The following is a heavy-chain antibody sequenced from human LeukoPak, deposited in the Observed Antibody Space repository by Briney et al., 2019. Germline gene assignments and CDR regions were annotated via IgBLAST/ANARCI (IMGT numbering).Heavy chain of an antibody. CDR2: ISYDGSNK. Sequence: GGSLRLSCAASGFTFSSYGMHWVRQAPGKGLEWVAVISYDGSNKYYADSVKGRFTISRDNSKNTLYLQMNSLRAEDTAVYYCARDEVNFGYFDYWGQGTLVTVSS. CDR1: GFTFSSYG. D-gene: IGHD3-3*01. J-gene: IGHJ4*02. V-gene: IGHV3-30*03. CDR3: ARDEVNFGYFDY.